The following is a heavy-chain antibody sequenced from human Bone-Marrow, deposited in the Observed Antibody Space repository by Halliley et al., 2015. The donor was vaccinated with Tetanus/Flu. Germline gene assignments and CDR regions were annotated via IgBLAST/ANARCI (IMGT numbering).Heavy chain of an antibody. V-gene: IGHV4-59*01. D-gene: IGHD1-26*01. CDR3: AGASVSVTVVGASDV. CDR2: VYHNEGT. Sequence: TLSLTCSVSGDSINNYYWNWIRQPPGKGLEWIGYVYHNEGTNYNPSLERRVTISLDTSKSQLSLRLTSVTAAGAAVYYCAGASVSVTVVGASDVWGQGTMVTVSS. CDR1: GDSINNYY. J-gene: IGHJ3*01.